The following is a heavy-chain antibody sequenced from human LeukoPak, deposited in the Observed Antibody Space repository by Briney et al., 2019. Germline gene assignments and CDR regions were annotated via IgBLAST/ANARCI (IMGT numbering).Heavy chain of an antibody. CDR1: GFTFSSYW. V-gene: IGHV3-74*01. Sequence: GGSLRLSCAASGFTFSSYWMHWVRQAPGKGLVWVSRINTDGSSTSYADSVKGRFTISRDNAKNTLYLQMSSLRAEDTAVYYCAKRVGGFWSGYPYYFDYWGQGTLVTVSS. D-gene: IGHD3-3*01. CDR3: AKRVGGFWSGYPYYFDY. J-gene: IGHJ4*02. CDR2: INTDGSST.